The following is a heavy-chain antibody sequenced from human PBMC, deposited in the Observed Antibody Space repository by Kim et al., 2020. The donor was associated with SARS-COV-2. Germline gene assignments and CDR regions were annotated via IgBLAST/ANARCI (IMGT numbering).Heavy chain of an antibody. V-gene: IGHV3-74*03. J-gene: IGHJ4*02. CDR3: AKVRVSGWEAFDY. CDR2: IDSDGGSI. D-gene: IGHD6-19*01. Sequence: GGSLRLSCSASGFTFGSYWMHWVRQAPGKGLVWVSRIDSDGGSIKYADSVKGRFTISRDNAKNTLYLQMNSLRAEDTAVYYCAKVRVSGWEAFDYWGQGTLVTVSS. CDR1: GFTFGSYW.